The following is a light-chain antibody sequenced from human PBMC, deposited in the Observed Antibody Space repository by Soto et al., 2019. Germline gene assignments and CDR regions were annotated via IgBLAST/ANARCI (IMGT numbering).Light chain of an antibody. V-gene: IGKV1-5*03. CDR3: QQYNIYPVT. CDR2: QAS. CDR1: QSISSW. J-gene: IGKJ4*01. Sequence: DIQMTQSPSTLSASVGDRVTTTCRARQSISSWLAWYQQKPGKAPKLLIYQASALESGVPSRFSGSGSGTEFTLTITSLHPDDFATYYCQQYNIYPVTFGGGTRVEIK.